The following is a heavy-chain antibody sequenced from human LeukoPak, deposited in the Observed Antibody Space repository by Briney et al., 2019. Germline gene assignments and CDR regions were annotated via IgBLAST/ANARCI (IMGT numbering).Heavy chain of an antibody. CDR2: INHSGST. J-gene: IGHJ4*02. CDR1: GGSFSPYY. V-gene: IGHV4-34*01. D-gene: IGHD2-21*02. CDR3: ARGGLYCGGDCYVDY. Sequence: SETLSLTCAVYGGSFSPYYWSWIRQPPGKGLEWIGEINHSGSTNYNPSLKSRVTISVDTSKNQFSLRLSSVTAADTAVYYCARGGLYCGGDCYVDYWGQGTLVTVSS.